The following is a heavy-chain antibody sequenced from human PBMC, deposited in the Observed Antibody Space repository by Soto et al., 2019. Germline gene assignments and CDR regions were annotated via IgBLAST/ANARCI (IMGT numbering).Heavy chain of an antibody. D-gene: IGHD6-19*01. CDR2: ISSSSSYI. Sequence: GGSLRLSCAASGFTFSSYSMNWVRQAPGKGLEWVSSISSSSSYIYYADSVKGRFTISRDNAKNSLYLQMNSLGAEDKAVYYCARDMQWMVQGTFDYWGQGTLVTVSS. CDR1: GFTFSSYS. J-gene: IGHJ4*02. CDR3: ARDMQWMVQGTFDY. V-gene: IGHV3-21*01.